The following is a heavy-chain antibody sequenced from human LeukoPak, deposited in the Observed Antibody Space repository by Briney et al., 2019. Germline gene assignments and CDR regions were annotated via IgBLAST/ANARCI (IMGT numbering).Heavy chain of an antibody. CDR1: GFTFSSYA. D-gene: IGHD1-26*01. V-gene: IGHV3-64*01. CDR3: ARGGATTLFDY. Sequence: GGSLRLSCAASGFTFSSYAMHWVRQTPGKGLEYVSAITSNGDKTYYGNSVKGRFTISRDNSKNTLYLQMGSLRIEDMAVYYCARGGATTLFDYWGQGTLVTVSS. J-gene: IGHJ4*02. CDR2: ITSNGDKT.